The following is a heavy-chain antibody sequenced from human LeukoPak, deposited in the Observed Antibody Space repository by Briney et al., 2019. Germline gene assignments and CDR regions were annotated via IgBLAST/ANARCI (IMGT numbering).Heavy chain of an antibody. J-gene: IGHJ3*02. D-gene: IGHD6-13*01. CDR3: ARRGHGYSSSWYGAFDI. V-gene: IGHV4-59*08. Sequence: PSETLSLTCAVYGGSFSGYYWSWIRQPPGKGLEWIGYIYYSGSTNYNPSLKSRVTISVDTSKNQFSLRLSSVTAADTAVYYCARRGHGYSSSWYGAFDIWGQGTMVTVSS. CDR2: IYYSGST. CDR1: GGSFSGYY.